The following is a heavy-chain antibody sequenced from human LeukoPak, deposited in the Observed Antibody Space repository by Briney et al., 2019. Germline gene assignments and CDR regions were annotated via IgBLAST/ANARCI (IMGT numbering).Heavy chain of an antibody. Sequence: SVKVSCKASGCTFSSYAISWVRQAPGQGLEWMGRIIPILGIANYAQKFQGRVTITADKSTSTAYMELSSLRPEDTAVYYCARQTYYYDSSGYYPLDYWGQGTLVTVSS. J-gene: IGHJ4*02. V-gene: IGHV1-69*04. D-gene: IGHD3-22*01. CDR2: IIPILGIA. CDR1: GCTFSSYA. CDR3: ARQTYYYDSSGYYPLDY.